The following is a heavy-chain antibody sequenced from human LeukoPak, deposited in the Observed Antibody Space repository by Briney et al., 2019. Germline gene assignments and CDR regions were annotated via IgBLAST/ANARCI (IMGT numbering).Heavy chain of an antibody. J-gene: IGHJ6*03. CDR1: GGSISSSSYY. CDR3: ARGHRKWEHIHNYYYYYMDV. Sequence: PSETLSLTCTVSGGSISSSSYYWGWIRQPPGKGLEWIGSIYYSGSTYYNPSLKSRVTISVDTSKNQFSLKLSSVTAADTAVYYCARGHRKWEHIHNYYYYYMDVWGKGTTVTISS. D-gene: IGHD1-26*01. V-gene: IGHV4-39*07. CDR2: IYYSGST.